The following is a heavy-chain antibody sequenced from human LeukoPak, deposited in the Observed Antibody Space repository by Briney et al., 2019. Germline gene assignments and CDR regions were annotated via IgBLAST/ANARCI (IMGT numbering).Heavy chain of an antibody. CDR1: GGSISSYY. CDR3: AKVARVTVATTVGTSYDYYYMDV. CDR2: IYTSGST. D-gene: IGHD5-12*01. V-gene: IGHV4-4*07. Sequence: SETLSLTCTVSGGSISSYYWTWIRQPAGKGLDWIGRIYTSGSTGYNPSLKSRVTMSLDTSKNQFSLKLSSVTAADTAVYYCAKVARVTVATTVGTSYDYYYMDVWGKGTTVTVSS. J-gene: IGHJ6*03.